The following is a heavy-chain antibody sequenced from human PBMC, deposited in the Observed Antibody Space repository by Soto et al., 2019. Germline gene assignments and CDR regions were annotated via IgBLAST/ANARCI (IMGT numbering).Heavy chain of an antibody. Sequence: SETLSLTCTVSGGSISSSSYYWGWIRQPPGKGLEWIGSIYYSGSTYYTPSLKSRVTISVDTSKNQFSLKLSSVTAADTAVYYCARQRTSIFGVVIFWFDPWGQGTLVTVSS. V-gene: IGHV4-39*01. D-gene: IGHD3-3*01. CDR3: ARQRTSIFGVVIFWFDP. CDR1: GGSISSSSYY. CDR2: IYYSGST. J-gene: IGHJ5*02.